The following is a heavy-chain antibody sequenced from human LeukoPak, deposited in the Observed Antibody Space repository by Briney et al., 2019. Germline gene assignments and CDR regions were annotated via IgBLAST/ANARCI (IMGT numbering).Heavy chain of an antibody. CDR1: GFNFISYG. V-gene: IGHV3-33*01. CDR3: ARAVGPFDY. Sequence: GRSLRLSCAASGFNFISYGMHWVRQAPGKGLEWVAVIWHDGSNKYYADSVKGRFTISRDNSKDTLYLQMNSLSADDTALYYCARAVGPFDYWGQGTLVTVSS. J-gene: IGHJ4*02. D-gene: IGHD3-16*01. CDR2: IWHDGSNK.